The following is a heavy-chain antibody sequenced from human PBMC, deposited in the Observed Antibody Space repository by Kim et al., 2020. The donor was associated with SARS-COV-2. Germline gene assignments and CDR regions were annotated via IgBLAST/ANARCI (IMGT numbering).Heavy chain of an antibody. CDR3: STLRRGKFDP. V-gene: IGHV4-31*03. CDR1: GVSISSGSYY. J-gene: IGHJ5*02. CDR2: ISYSGIS. Sequence: SETLSLTCTVSGVSISSGSYYWSWIRHLPGKGLECIGSISYSGISYYNPYHPSRMSRVIISSDTSKNQFTLRVSAVTAAVTAVSYFSTLRRGKFDPWTQG. D-gene: IGHD2-15*01.